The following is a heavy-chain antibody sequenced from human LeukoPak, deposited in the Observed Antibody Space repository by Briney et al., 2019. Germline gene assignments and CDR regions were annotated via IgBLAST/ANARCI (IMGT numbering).Heavy chain of an antibody. CDR1: GGSISSYY. V-gene: IGHV4-59*08. Sequence: PSETLSLTCTVSGGSISSYYWSWIRQPPGKGLEWIGYIYYTGSTYYNPSLKSRVTISVDTSKNQFSLRLSSVTAADTAVYYCARTPSGGIWDFDSWGQGTLVTVSS. J-gene: IGHJ4*02. CDR3: ARTPSGGIWDFDS. D-gene: IGHD2-15*01. CDR2: IYYTGST.